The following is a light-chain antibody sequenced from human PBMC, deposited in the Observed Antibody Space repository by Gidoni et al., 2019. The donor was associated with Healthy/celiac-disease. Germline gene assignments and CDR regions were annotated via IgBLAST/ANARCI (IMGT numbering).Light chain of an antibody. CDR3: CSYAGSSTPYYV. CDR2: EGS. V-gene: IGLV2-23*01. Sequence: QSALTQPASVSGSPGQSITISCTGTSSDVGSYNLVSWYQQHPGKAPKLMIYEGSKRPSGVSKRFSGSKSGNTASLTISGLQAEDGADYYCCSYAGSSTPYYVFGTGTKVTVL. CDR1: SSDVGSYNL. J-gene: IGLJ1*01.